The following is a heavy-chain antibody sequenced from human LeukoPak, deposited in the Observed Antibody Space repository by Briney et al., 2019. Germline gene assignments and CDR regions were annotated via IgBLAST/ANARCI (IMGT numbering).Heavy chain of an antibody. D-gene: IGHD3-22*01. CDR1: GGSISSGDYY. CDR2: IYYSGST. CDR3: ARDSSYYDSRGPDAFDI. Sequence: SETLSLTCTVSGGSISSGDYYWSWIRQPPGKGLEWIGYIYYSGSTYYNPSLKSRVTISVDTSKNQLPLKLSSVTAADTAVYYCARDSSYYDSRGPDAFDIWGQGTMVTVSS. V-gene: IGHV4-30-4*01. J-gene: IGHJ3*02.